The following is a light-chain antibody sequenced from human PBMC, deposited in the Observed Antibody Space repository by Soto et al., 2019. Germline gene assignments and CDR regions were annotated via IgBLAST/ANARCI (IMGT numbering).Light chain of an antibody. Sequence: QSVLTQPPSASGTPGQRVTISCSGSSSNIGSNYVYWYPQLPGTAPKLLIERNNQRPSGVPDRFSGSKSGTSASLAISGLRSEDEADYYCATWDNSLSGVVFGGGTKLTVL. CDR1: SSNIGSNY. J-gene: IGLJ2*01. CDR2: RNN. V-gene: IGLV1-47*01. CDR3: ATWDNSLSGVV.